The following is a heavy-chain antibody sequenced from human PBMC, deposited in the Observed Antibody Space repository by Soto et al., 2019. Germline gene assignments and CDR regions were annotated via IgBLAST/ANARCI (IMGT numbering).Heavy chain of an antibody. J-gene: IGHJ4*02. V-gene: IGHV3-74*01. CDR3: ARDGGTYFYY. Sequence: EVQLVESGGGLVQPGGSLRLSCAASGFTFSTYWMHWVRQAPGKGLVWVSRLDNDGTNTRYADSVKGRFTVSRDNGKNTVYLQMDRLRAEDTAVYYCARDGGTYFYYWGQGTLVTVSS. D-gene: IGHD3-16*01. CDR1: GFTFSTYW. CDR2: LDNDGTNT.